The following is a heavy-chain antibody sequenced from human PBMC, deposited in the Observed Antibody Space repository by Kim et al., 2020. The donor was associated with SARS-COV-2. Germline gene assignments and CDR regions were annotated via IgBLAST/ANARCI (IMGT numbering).Heavy chain of an antibody. CDR1: GGSFSGYC. Sequence: SETLSLTCAVYGGSFSGYCCYWICQPPRPGLEWIGVINHSGSTNYNPSLNSRVTITVATYKDQFSLTLSPVTAAATAGYYCARGSYSSSWYGVRHWFDPWGQGTRVTVSS. CDR3: ARGSYSSSWYGVRHWFDP. CDR2: INHSGST. V-gene: IGHV4-34*01. D-gene: IGHD6-13*01. J-gene: IGHJ5*02.